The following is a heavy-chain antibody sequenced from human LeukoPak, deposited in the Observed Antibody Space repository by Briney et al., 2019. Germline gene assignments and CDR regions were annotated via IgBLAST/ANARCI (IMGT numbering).Heavy chain of an antibody. V-gene: IGHV3-23*01. CDR2: ISGRGDST. J-gene: IGHJ4*02. D-gene: IGHD5-18*01. Sequence: GGSLRLSCAASGFTVSSNYMSWVRQAPGKGLEWLSAISGRGDSTFYADSVKGRFTISRDNAKKSLYLQMNSLRGEDTAVYYCARDAAYGYDRFDYWGQGTQVTVSS. CDR3: ARDAAYGYDRFDY. CDR1: GFTVSSNY.